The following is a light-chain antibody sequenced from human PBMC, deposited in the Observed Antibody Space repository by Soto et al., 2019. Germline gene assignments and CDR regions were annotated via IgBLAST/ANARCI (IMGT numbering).Light chain of an antibody. CDR2: DFN. CDR1: SSDVGGYNY. V-gene: IGLV2-14*03. CDR3: SSYTSSGTRV. Sequence: QPALTQPASVSGSPGQSITISCTGTSSDVGGYNYVSWYQQHPGKAPKLMIYDFNSRPSGVSNRFSGSKSGNTASLTISGLQADDEADYYCSSYTSSGTRVFGAGTKLTVL. J-gene: IGLJ1*01.